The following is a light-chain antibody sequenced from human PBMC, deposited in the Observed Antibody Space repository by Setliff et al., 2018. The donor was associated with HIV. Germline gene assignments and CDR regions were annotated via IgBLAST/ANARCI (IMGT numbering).Light chain of an antibody. CDR1: SSDVGGYNY. CDR3: TSYAGRYTPYV. Sequence: QSALTQPASVSGSPGQSITISCTGTSSDVGGYNYVSWYQQHPGKAPKLMIFDVSRRPSGVSNRFSGSKSGNTASLTISGLQAEDEADYYCTSYAGRYTPYVFGTGTKVTVL. J-gene: IGLJ1*01. V-gene: IGLV2-14*01. CDR2: DVS.